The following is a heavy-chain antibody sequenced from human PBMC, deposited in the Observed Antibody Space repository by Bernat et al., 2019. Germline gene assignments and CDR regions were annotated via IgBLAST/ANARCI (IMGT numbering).Heavy chain of an antibody. CDR3: ARASSDCSGGSCYSGADY. Sequence: QVQLQQWGAGLFKPSETLSLTCAVYGGSFSGYYWSWIRQPPGKGLEWIGEINHSGSTNYNPSLKSRVTISVDTSKNQFSLKRGSVTAADTAVYYCARASSDCSGGSCYSGADYWGQGTLVTVSS. D-gene: IGHD2-15*01. CDR2: INHSGST. V-gene: IGHV4-34*01. J-gene: IGHJ4*02. CDR1: GGSFSGYY.